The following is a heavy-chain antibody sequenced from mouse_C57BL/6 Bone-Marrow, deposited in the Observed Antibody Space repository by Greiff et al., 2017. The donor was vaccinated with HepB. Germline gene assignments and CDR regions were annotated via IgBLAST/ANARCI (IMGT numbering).Heavy chain of an antibody. CDR2: IYPRDGST. V-gene: IGHV1-85*01. Sequence: QVQLQQSGPELVKPGASVKLSCKASGYTFTSYDINWVKQRPGQGLEWIGWIYPRDGSTKYNEKFKGKATLTVDTSSSTAYMELHSLTSEDSAVYFCARCPITTVVATRYFDVWGTGTTVTVSS. CDR3: ARCPITTVVATRYFDV. CDR1: GYTFTSYD. J-gene: IGHJ1*03. D-gene: IGHD1-1*01.